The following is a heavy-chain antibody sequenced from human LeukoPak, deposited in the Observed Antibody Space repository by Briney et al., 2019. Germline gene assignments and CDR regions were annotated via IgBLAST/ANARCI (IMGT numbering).Heavy chain of an antibody. J-gene: IGHJ6*03. CDR3: ARAPLDIVATILDYYYYYMDV. D-gene: IGHD5-12*01. V-gene: IGHV1-18*01. CDR2: ISAYNGNT. Sequence: ASVKVSCKASGYTFTSYGISWVRQAPGQGLEWMGRISAYNGNTSYAQKLQGRVTMTTDTSTSTAYMELRSLRSDDTAVYYCARAPLDIVATILDYYYYYMDVWGKGTTVTVSS. CDR1: GYTFTSYG.